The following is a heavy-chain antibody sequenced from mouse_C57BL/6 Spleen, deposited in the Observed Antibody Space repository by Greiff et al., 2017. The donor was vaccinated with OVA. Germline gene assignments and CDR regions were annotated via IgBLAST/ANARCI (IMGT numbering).Heavy chain of an antibody. V-gene: IGHV7-3*01. CDR1: GFTFTDYY. Sequence: EVKLVESGGGLVQPGGSLSLSCAASGFTFTDYYMSWVRQPPGKALEWLGFIRNKANGYTTEYSASVKGRFTISRDNSQSILYLQMNALRAEDSATYYCARHGSTAWYFDVWGTGTTVTVSS. J-gene: IGHJ1*03. CDR3: ARHGSTAWYFDV. CDR2: IRNKANGYTT. D-gene: IGHD1-1*01.